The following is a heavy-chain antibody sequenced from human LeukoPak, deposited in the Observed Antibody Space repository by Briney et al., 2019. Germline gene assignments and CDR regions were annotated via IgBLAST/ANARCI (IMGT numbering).Heavy chain of an antibody. CDR3: ARDTSLRYYDSSGYYTY. D-gene: IGHD3-22*01. V-gene: IGHV1-46*01. CDR2: INPSGGST. J-gene: IGHJ4*02. CDR1: GYTFTSYG. Sequence: ASVKVSCKASGYTFTSYGISWVRQAPGQGLEWMGVINPSGGSTSYAQKFQGRVTMTRDMSTSTAYMELRSLRSDDTAVYYCARDTSLRYYDSSGYYTYWGQGTLVTVSS.